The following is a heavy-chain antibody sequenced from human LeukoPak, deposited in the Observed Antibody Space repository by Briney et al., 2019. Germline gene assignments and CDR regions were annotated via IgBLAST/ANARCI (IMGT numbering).Heavy chain of an antibody. CDR1: GYTFTRYY. CDR3: ARLGPFYDSSSYGDYNWFDP. V-gene: IGHV1-46*01. CDR2: INPSGGAT. D-gene: IGHD3-22*01. Sequence: ASVKVSCKASGYTFTRYYMHWVRQAPGQGLEWMGIINPSGGATSYAQKFQGRVTITADESTSTAYMELSSLRSEDTAVYYCARLGPFYDSSSYGDYNWFDPWGQGTLVTVSS. J-gene: IGHJ5*02.